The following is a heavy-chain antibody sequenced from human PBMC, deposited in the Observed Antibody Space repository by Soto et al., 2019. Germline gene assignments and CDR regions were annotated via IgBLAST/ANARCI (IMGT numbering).Heavy chain of an antibody. J-gene: IGHJ4*02. CDR2: INQDGSEK. V-gene: IGHV3-7*03. Sequence: GGSLRLSCSASGFTFSNYWMSWVRQAPGKGLEWVANINQDGSEKYSVDSAKGRFTISRDNAQNSLYLQMNSLRAEDTAVYYCARSSPLSRSYFDYWGQGALVTVSS. CDR3: ARSSPLSRSYFDY. CDR1: GFTFSNYW.